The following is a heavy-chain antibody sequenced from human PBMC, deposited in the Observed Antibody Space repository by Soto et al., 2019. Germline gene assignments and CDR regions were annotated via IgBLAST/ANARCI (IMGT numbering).Heavy chain of an antibody. V-gene: IGHV3-30*03. D-gene: IGHD1-26*01. CDR2: IYDGSNK. Sequence: QVQLVESGGGVVQPGRSLRLSCAASGFTFSSYGMHWVRQAPGKGLVWVAVIYDGSNKYSADSVKGRFTISRDNSKNTLYLQMNSRRAEDTAVYYCATQFIFFSGGYWGQGTLVTVCS. CDR1: GFTFSSYG. CDR3: ATQFIFFSGGY. J-gene: IGHJ4*02.